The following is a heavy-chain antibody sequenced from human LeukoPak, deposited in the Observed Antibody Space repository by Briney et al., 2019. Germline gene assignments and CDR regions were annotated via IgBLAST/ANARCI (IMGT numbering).Heavy chain of an antibody. Sequence: GGSLRLSCAASGFTFNNAWMNWVRQAPGRGLEWVGRIRSEADGGTSDYAAPVQGRFTFSRDDSKNTLYLQMNSLKTEDSAVYYCSVYYALHYWGQGTLVTVSS. CDR2: IRSEADGGTS. V-gene: IGHV3-15*01. D-gene: IGHD3-16*01. J-gene: IGHJ4*02. CDR3: SVYYALHY. CDR1: GFTFNNAW.